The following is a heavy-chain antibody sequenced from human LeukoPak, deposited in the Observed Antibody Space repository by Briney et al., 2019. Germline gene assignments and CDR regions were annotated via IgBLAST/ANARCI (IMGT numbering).Heavy chain of an antibody. CDR1: GDSITSHDY. CDR3: ARTAIHVHSGSYFDS. V-gene: IGHV4-4*07. Sequence: PSETLSLTCTVSGDSITSHDYWSWIRQPAGQGLEWIGRIYSTGSTNYNPSLKSRVTMFVDTSKNAFSLKLSSVTAAGTGVYYCARTAIHVHSGSYFDSWGQGTLVAVSS. J-gene: IGHJ4*02. D-gene: IGHD1-26*01. CDR2: IYSTGST.